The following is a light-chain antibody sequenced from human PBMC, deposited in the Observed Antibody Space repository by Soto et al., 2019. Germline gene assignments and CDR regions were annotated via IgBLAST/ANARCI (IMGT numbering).Light chain of an antibody. CDR1: QIVGSGH. CDR2: GAS. J-gene: IGKJ1*01. V-gene: IGKV3-20*01. Sequence: EIVLTQSPGTLSLSPGERATLSCRASQIVGSGHLAWYQQKPGQAPRLLIYGASSRATGIPDRFSGSGSGTDFTLTISRLEPEDYAVYYCQQYGHSLWTFGQGTKVDI. CDR3: QQYGHSLWT.